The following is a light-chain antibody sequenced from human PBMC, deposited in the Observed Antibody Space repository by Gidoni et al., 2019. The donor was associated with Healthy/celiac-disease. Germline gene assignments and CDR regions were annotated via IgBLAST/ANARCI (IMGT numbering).Light chain of an antibody. CDR2: GNS. CDR1: SSNIGAGYD. V-gene: IGLV1-40*01. Sequence: SVLTQPPSVSGAPGQRVTISCTGSSSNIGAGYDVHWYQQLPGTAPKLLISGNSNRPSGGPDRFSGSKSGTAASLAITGLQAEDEADYYCQSYDSSLSGVVFGGGTKLTV. J-gene: IGLJ2*01. CDR3: QSYDSSLSGVV.